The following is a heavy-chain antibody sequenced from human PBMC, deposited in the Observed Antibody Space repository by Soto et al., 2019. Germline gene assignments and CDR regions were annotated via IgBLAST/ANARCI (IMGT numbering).Heavy chain of an antibody. J-gene: IGHJ4*02. Sequence: QVQLVQSGAEVKKPGASVKVSCQASGYTFTSYDINWVRQATGQGLEWMGWMNPNSGNTGYAQKFQGGVTMTRNTSISTAYMELSSLRSEDTAVYYCARVFESGYCSSTSCYDDYWGQGTLVTVSS. D-gene: IGHD2-2*01. CDR3: ARVFESGYCSSTSCYDDY. CDR1: GYTFTSYD. CDR2: MNPNSGNT. V-gene: IGHV1-8*01.